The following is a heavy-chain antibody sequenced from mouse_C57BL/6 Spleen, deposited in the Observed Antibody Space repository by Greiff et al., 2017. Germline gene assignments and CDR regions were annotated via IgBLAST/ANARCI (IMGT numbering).Heavy chain of an antibody. J-gene: IGHJ2*01. CDR1: GFTFSSYA. CDR2: ISDGGSYT. CDR3: ARGGEDY. Sequence: EVKLMESGGGLVKPGGSLKLSCAASGFTFSSYAMSWVRQTPEKRLEWVATISDGGSYTYYPDNVKGRFTISRDNAKNNLYLQMSHLKAEDTAMYYCARGGEDYWGQGTTRTVSS. V-gene: IGHV5-4*03.